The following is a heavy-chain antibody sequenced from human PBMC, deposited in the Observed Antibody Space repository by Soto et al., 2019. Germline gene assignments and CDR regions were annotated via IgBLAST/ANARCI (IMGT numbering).Heavy chain of an antibody. CDR1: GFTFSSYW. CDR2: IKEDGSER. V-gene: IGHV3-7*04. J-gene: IGHJ4*02. D-gene: IGHD3-10*01. Sequence: EVQLVESGGGLVQPGGSLRLSCAASGFTFSSYWMSWVRQAPGKGLEWVANIKEDGSERYYVDSVKGRFTISRDNAKNSLDLQMNSLGAEDTAVYYCARATGAAKEDYWGQGTLVTVS. CDR3: ARATGAAKEDY.